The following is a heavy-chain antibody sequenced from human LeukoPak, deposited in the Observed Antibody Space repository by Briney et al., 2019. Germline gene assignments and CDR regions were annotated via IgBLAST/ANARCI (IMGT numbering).Heavy chain of an antibody. CDR1: GGSISSSSYH. CDR2: IHYSGST. Sequence: SETLSLTCTVSGGSISSSSYHWGWIRQPPGKGLEWIGSIHYSGSTYYNPSLKSRVTISVDMSKNQCSLRLSSVTAADTALYYCARLAGSAIWGQGTMVTVSS. CDR3: ARLAGSAI. V-gene: IGHV4-39*01. D-gene: IGHD3-10*01. J-gene: IGHJ3*02.